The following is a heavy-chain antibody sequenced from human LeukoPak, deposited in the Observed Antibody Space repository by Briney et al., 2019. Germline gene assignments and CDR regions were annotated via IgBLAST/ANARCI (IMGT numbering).Heavy chain of an antibody. CDR2: INHSGST. J-gene: IGHJ4*02. V-gene: IGHV4-34*01. Sequence: SETLSLTCSVSGDSISRGGDYWSWIRQPPGKGLEWIGEINHSGSTNYNPSLKSRVTISVDTSKNQFSLKLSSVTAADTAVYYCARAEYSSSWYQVYWGQGTLVTVSS. CDR1: GDSISRGGDY. CDR3: ARAEYSSSWYQVY. D-gene: IGHD6-13*01.